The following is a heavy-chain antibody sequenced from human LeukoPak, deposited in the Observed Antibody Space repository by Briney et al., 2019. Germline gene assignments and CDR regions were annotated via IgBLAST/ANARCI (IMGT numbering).Heavy chain of an antibody. CDR1: GGSMSPYH. CDR2: IYYSGST. CDR3: ARAVSGRFDY. J-gene: IGHJ4*02. Sequence: KTSETLSLTRTVSGGSMSPYHWGWIRQPPGKGLEWTGYIYYSGSTNYNPSLKSRVTISVDTSKNQFSLKLSSVTAADTAIYYCARAVSGRFDYWGQGTLVTVSS. V-gene: IGHV4-59*08. D-gene: IGHD6-19*01.